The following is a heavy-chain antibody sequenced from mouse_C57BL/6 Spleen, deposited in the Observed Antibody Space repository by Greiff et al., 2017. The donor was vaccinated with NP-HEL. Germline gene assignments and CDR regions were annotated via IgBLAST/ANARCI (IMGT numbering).Heavy chain of an antibody. CDR2: IRNKANGYTT. Sequence: EVKLVESGGGLVQPGGSLSLSCAASGFTFTDYYMSWVRQPPGKALEWLGFIRNKANGYTTEYSASVKGRFTISRDNSQSILYLQMNALRAEDSATYYCARAGSSYVGAMDYWGQGTSVTVSS. J-gene: IGHJ4*01. V-gene: IGHV7-3*01. D-gene: IGHD1-1*01. CDR3: ARAGSSYVGAMDY. CDR1: GFTFTDYY.